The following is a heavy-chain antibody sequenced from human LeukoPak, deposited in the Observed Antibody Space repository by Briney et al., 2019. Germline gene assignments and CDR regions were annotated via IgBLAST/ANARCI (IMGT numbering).Heavy chain of an antibody. D-gene: IGHD6-25*01. Sequence: PGRSLRLSCAASGFTFDDYAMHWVRQAPGKGLEWVSGISWNSGSIGYADSVKGRFTISRDNAKNSLYLQMNSLRAEDMALYYCAKGWQRLIHDAFDIWGQGTMVTVSS. V-gene: IGHV3-9*03. CDR2: ISWNSGSI. CDR1: GFTFDDYA. CDR3: AKGWQRLIHDAFDI. J-gene: IGHJ3*02.